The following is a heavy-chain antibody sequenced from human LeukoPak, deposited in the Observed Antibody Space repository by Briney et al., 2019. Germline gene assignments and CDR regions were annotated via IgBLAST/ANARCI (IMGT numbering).Heavy chain of an antibody. J-gene: IGHJ4*02. D-gene: IGHD3-10*01. V-gene: IGHV4-4*07. CDR2: IYSSGDT. CDR3: ARDVGSGGGTFPTYHFDF. CDR1: GGSISSYY. Sequence: SETLSLTCTVSGGSISSYYWDWIRQPAGKGLEWIGRIYSSGDTNYNPSLKSRVTMSVDTSKNQFSLRLSSLTAADTAVYYCARDVGSGGGTFPTYHFDFWGQGTLVIVSS.